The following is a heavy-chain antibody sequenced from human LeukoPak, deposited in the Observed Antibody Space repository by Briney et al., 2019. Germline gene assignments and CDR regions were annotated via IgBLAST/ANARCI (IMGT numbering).Heavy chain of an antibody. Sequence: RGSLSLSCAASGFSLSSYAVTWVRPAPGKGLEWLSTIGDSGSSTYYADSVKGRFTISRDNSKNTLYLQMNSLGAEDTAVYYCATDDFRDGYKTYYGDQGTLVTVSS. V-gene: IGHV3-23*01. D-gene: IGHD5-24*01. CDR3: ATDDFRDGYKTYY. J-gene: IGHJ4*02. CDR1: GFSLSSYA. CDR2: IGDSGSST.